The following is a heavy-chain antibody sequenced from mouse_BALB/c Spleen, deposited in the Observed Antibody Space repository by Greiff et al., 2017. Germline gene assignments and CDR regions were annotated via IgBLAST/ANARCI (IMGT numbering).Heavy chain of an antibody. CDR3: ARGVHYGGYYAMDY. D-gene: IGHD1-1*01. V-gene: IGHV3-6*02. J-gene: IGHJ4*01. Sequence: EVKLMESGPGLVKPSQSLSLTCSVTGYSITSGYYWNWIRQYPGNKLEWMGYISYDGSNNYNPSLKNRISITRDTSKNQFFLKLNSVTTEDTATYYCARGVHYGGYYAMDYWGQGTSVTVSS. CDR1: GYSITSGYY. CDR2: ISYDGSN.